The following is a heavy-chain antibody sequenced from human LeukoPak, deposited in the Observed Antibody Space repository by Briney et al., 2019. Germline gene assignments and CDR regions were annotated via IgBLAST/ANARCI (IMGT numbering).Heavy chain of an antibody. V-gene: IGHV4-39*02. Sequence: SETLSLTCNVSGGSIRSGDHYWGWIRQPPGKGLEWIGRIYYSGSTYYNPSLKSRVTISVDTSKNHFSLKLISVTAADTAVYYCARRGISQGYYMDVWGKGTTVAISS. CDR2: IYYSGST. D-gene: IGHD2-21*01. CDR3: ARRGISQGYYMDV. J-gene: IGHJ6*03. CDR1: GGSIRSGDHY.